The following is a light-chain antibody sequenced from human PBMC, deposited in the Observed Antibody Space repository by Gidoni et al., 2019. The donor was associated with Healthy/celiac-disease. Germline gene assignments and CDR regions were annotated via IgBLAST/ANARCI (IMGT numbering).Light chain of an antibody. CDR3: QQYGSSLFT. CDR2: GAS. J-gene: IGKJ3*01. V-gene: IGKV3-20*01. Sequence: EIVLTQAPGTLSLSPGEIANLSCRASQSVSSSYLAWYPQKPGQAPRLLLYGASSRATGIPDRFSGSGSGKDFTLTISRLEPEDFAVYYCQQYGSSLFTFGPGTKVDI. CDR1: QSVSSSY.